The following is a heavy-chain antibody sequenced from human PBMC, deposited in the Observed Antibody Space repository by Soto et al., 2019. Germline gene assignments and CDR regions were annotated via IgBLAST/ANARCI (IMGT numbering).Heavy chain of an antibody. CDR1: GGSFTEYQ. CDR2: VNHRGTT. V-gene: IGHV4-34*02. Sequence: QVHLQQWGAGLLRPSETLSLTCSVSGGSFTEYQWAWIRQFPGRELEWIGEVNHRGTTKYRPSLVGRITLSVDTSKMQFSLELTSVTAADTGVYYCARRQYIRSSDLDSWGLGTLVTVSS. D-gene: IGHD6-6*01. CDR3: ARRQYIRSSDLDS. J-gene: IGHJ4*02.